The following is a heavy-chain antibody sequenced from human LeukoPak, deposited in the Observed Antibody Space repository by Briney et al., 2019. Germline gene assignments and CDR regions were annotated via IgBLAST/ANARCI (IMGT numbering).Heavy chain of an antibody. CDR3: AKDRERYNWNYISFDI. CDR2: IKQDGSEK. J-gene: IGHJ3*02. Sequence: GGSLRLSCAASGLTFSRYWMTWFRQAPGKGLEWVANIKQDGSEKYYVDSVKGRFTISRDNSKNTLYLQMNSLRAEDTVVYYCAKDRERYNWNYISFDIWGQGTMVTVSS. CDR1: GLTFSRYW. V-gene: IGHV3-7*03. D-gene: IGHD1-7*01.